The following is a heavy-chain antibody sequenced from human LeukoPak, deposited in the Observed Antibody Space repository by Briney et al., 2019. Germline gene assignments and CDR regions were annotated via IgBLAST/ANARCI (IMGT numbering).Heavy chain of an antibody. J-gene: IGHJ4*02. CDR1: AFTFSNYW. D-gene: IGHD4-23*01. CDR3: ARDRGYSTFDY. CDR2: IKEDGSEI. Sequence: GGSLRLSCAASAFTFSNYWMSWVRQAPGKGLEWVANIKEDGSEINYVDSVKGRFTISRDNANNPLYLQMHSLRFDDTAVYYCARDRGYSTFDYWGQGTLVTVSS. V-gene: IGHV3-7*01.